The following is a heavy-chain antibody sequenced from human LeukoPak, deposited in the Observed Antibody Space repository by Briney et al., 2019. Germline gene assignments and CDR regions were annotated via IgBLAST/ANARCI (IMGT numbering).Heavy chain of an antibody. CDR2: IRGSGGST. CDR3: AKASRAGGYVYVA. Sequence: PGGSLRLSCAASGFTFSSYAMSWVRQAPGKGLAWVSAIRGSGGSTYYADSVKGRFTISRDNSKNTLYLQMNSLRAEDTAVYYCAKASRAGGYVYVAWGQGTLVTVSS. V-gene: IGHV3-23*01. J-gene: IGHJ5*02. D-gene: IGHD5-12*01. CDR1: GFTFSSYA.